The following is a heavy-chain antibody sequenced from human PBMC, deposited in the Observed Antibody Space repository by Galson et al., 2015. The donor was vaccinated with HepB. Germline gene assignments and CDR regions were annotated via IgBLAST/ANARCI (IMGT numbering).Heavy chain of an antibody. CDR1: GNSVSSNSAA. D-gene: IGHD6-19*01. CDR3: ARVMSSGGWSPMDV. J-gene: IGHJ6*02. V-gene: IGHV6-1*01. CDR2: TYYRSKWYN. Sequence: CAISGNSVSSNSAAWNWIRQSPSRGLEWLGRTYYRSKWYNDYAVSVKSRITINPDTSKNQFSLQLNSVTPEDTAVYYCARVMSSGGWSPMDVWGQGTTVTVSS.